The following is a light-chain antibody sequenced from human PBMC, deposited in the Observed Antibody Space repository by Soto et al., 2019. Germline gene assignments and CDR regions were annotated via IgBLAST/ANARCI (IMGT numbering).Light chain of an antibody. CDR2: AAS. J-gene: IGKJ3*01. CDR3: QQANSFPPG. V-gene: IGKV1-12*01. Sequence: DILVTPSPPFLSASLGKRGNPPFRASQGISSWLAWYQQKPGKAPKLLIYAASSLQSGVPSRFSGSGSGTDFTLTISSLQPEDFATYYCQQANSFPPGFGPGTKVDIK. CDR1: QGISSW.